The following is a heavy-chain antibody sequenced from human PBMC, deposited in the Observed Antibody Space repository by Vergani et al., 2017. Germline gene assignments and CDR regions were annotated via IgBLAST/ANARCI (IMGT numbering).Heavy chain of an antibody. CDR1: GFTFDDYA. V-gene: IGHV3-23*04. CDR3: AKDSSGWFEPFNWFDP. D-gene: IGHD6-19*01. CDR2: ISGSGGST. Sequence: EVQLVESGGGLVQPGRSLRLSCAASGFTFDDYAMHWVRQAPGKGLEWVSGISGSGGSTYYADSVKGRFTISRDNSKNTLYLQMNSLRAEDTAVYYCAKDSSGWFEPFNWFDPWGQGTLVTVSS. J-gene: IGHJ5*02.